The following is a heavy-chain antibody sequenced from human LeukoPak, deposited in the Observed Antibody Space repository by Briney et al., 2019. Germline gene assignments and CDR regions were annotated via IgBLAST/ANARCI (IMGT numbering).Heavy chain of an antibody. Sequence: GGSLRLSCAASGFTFDDYAMTWVRPAPGKGLEWVSGINWNGGSTGYADSVKGRFTISRDNAKNSLYLQMNSLSAEDTALYYCARGANSGSYRSDYWGQGTLVTVSS. CDR1: GFTFDDYA. CDR2: INWNGGST. J-gene: IGHJ4*02. V-gene: IGHV3-20*04. D-gene: IGHD1-26*01. CDR3: ARGANSGSYRSDY.